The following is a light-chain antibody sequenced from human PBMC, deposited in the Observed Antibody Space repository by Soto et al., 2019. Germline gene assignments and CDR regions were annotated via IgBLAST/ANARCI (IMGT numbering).Light chain of an antibody. Sequence: EIVLTQSPGTLSLSPGERATLSCRASQSVRSRYLAWYQQIPGRAPRLLIYGASNRATGIPDRFSGSGSGTDFTLTVSRLEPEDFAVYFCQQYDTSPGTFGQGTKVEIK. CDR2: GAS. CDR1: QSVRSRY. CDR3: QQYDTSPGT. J-gene: IGKJ1*01. V-gene: IGKV3-20*01.